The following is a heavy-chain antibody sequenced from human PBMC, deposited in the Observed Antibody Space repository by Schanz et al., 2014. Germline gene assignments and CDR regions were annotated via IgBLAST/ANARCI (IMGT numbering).Heavy chain of an antibody. CDR3: DRAPTAYCSDASCLGTRFDY. D-gene: IGHD2-15*01. CDR1: GYTFVSYS. V-gene: IGHV1-46*03. CDR2: INPSGGGA. J-gene: IGHJ4*02. Sequence: QVQLVQSGAEVKKPGASVKVSCKASGYTFVSYSMHWVRQAPGQGLEWMGIINPSGGGASYTQRFQDRVTVIRDTCRSTVYMELSSMRSENTAEYYGDRAPTAYCSDASCLGTRFDYWGQGTLVTVSS.